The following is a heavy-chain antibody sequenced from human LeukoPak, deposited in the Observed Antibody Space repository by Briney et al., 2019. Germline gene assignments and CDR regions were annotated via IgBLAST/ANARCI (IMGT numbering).Heavy chain of an antibody. D-gene: IGHD3-9*01. CDR3: ARSPARGYDILTNYNDY. V-gene: IGHV1-18*01. CDR2: ISTYNPNT. CDR1: GYIFTAYV. J-gene: IGHJ4*02. Sequence: GASVKVSCKASGYIFTAYVISWVRQAPGQGLEWMGWISTYNPNTNYAQKFQGRVTMTTDTSTSTVYMELRSLRSDDTAVYYCARSPARGYDILTNYNDYWGQGTLVTASS.